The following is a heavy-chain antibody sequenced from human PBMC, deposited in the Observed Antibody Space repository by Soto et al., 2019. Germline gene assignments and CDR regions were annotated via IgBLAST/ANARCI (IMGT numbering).Heavy chain of an antibody. CDR1: GGSITNYY. Sequence: SETLSLTCTVSGGSITNYYWSWIRQPPGKRLEYIGYMYYSGNTYYNPSLKSRVTISGDASKNQFSLKLRSVTASDTAVYYFVGGLSEWGRIDXWGQGTLVTVSX. J-gene: IGHJ5*02. V-gene: IGHV4-59*01. D-gene: IGHD3-3*01. CDR2: MYYSGNT. CDR3: VGGLSEWGRIDX.